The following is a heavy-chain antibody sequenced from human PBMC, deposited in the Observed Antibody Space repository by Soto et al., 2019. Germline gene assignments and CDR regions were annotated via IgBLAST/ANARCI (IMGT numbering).Heavy chain of an antibody. V-gene: IGHV1-69*01. Sequence: QVQLVQAGAEVKKPGSSVKVSCKASGGTFSSYAISWVRQAPGQGREWMGGIIPIFGTANYAQKFQGRVTITADEAKSTDYMELSSLRSGDTAVYYCARASYYYDSSGYLDYYYGMDVWGQGTTVTVSS. D-gene: IGHD3-22*01. CDR2: IIPIFGTA. J-gene: IGHJ6*02. CDR1: GGTFSSYA. CDR3: ARASYYYDSSGYLDYYYGMDV.